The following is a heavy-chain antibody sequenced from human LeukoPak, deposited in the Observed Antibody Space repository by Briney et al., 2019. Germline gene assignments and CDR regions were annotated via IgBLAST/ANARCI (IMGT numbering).Heavy chain of an antibody. CDR1: GFTLSSYA. CDR3: AKDSPYSSGWYLDY. V-gene: IGHV3-23*01. J-gene: IGHJ4*02. D-gene: IGHD6-19*01. Sequence: GGSLRLSCAPSGFTLSSYATSWVRQSPGKGLEWVSAISGSCGSTYDADSVKGPFPVSRDNSKNTLYLQMNSLRAEDTAVYYCAKDSPYSSGWYLDYWGQGTLVTVSS. CDR2: ISGSCGST.